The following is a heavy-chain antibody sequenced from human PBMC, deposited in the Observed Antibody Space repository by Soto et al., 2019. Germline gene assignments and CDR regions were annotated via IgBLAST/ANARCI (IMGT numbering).Heavy chain of an antibody. Sequence: SQTFSLTCVISGDSVSSNSAAWNWIRQSPSRGLEWLGRTYYRSKWYNDYAVSVKSRITINPDTSKNQFSLQLNSVTPEDTAVYYCATSSSWYFAFDIWGQGTMVTVSS. J-gene: IGHJ3*02. D-gene: IGHD6-13*01. CDR2: TYYRSKWYN. CDR1: GDSVSSNSAA. V-gene: IGHV6-1*01. CDR3: ATSSSWYFAFDI.